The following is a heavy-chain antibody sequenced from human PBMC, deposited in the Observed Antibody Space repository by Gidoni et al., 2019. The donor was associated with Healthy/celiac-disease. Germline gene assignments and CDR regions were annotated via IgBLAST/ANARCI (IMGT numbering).Heavy chain of an antibody. CDR2: ISGSGGST. CDR3: AKGDYGDSFDAFDI. V-gene: IGHV3-23*01. CDR1: GFTFSSYA. Sequence: EVQLLESGGGLVQPGGSLRLSCAALGFTFSSYAMSWVRPAPGKGVGWVSAISGSGGSTYYADSVEGRFTISRDNSKNTLYLQMNSLRAEDTAVYYCAKGDYGDSFDAFDIWGQGTMVTVSS. J-gene: IGHJ3*02. D-gene: IGHD4-17*01.